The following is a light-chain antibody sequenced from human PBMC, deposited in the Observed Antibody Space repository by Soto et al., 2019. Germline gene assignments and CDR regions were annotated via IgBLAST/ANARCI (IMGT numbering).Light chain of an antibody. V-gene: IGLV2-11*01. J-gene: IGLJ2*01. Sequence: QSALTQPRSVSGSPGQSVTISCTGSDSDIGNYIYVSWYQVHPGKAPKLIIYDVTKRPSGVPDRFSGSNSGNTATLTISGAEAGDEADYYCQVWDSSRNRVFGGGTKLTVL. CDR1: DSDIGNYIY. CDR2: DVT. CDR3: QVWDSSRNRV.